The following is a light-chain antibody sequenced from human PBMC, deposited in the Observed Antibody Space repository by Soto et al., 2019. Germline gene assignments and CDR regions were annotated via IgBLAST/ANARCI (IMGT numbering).Light chain of an antibody. V-gene: IGLV1-40*01. J-gene: IGLJ3*02. CDR3: QSYDSSLSDSNWV. CDR1: TPNIGHGFD. CDR2: GND. Sequence: QSVLTQPPSLYGAPGRRVTISSTGSTPNIGHGFDVQWYQQIPGTAPKLLIYGNDNRPSGVPDRFSGSKSGTSASLAITGLQAEDEADYYCQSYDSSLSDSNWVFGGGTKLTVL.